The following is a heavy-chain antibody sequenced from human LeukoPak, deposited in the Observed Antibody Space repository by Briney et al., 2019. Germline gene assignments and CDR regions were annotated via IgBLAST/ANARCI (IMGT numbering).Heavy chain of an antibody. CDR1: GFTFSSYD. CDR3: ARDFDSGTFDY. CDR2: IWYDGSNK. D-gene: IGHD3-9*01. J-gene: IGHJ4*02. Sequence: GGSLRLSCAASGFTFSSYDMDWVRQAPGKGLEWVAVIWYDGSNKYYADSVKGRFTISRDNSKNTLYLQMNSLRAEDTAVYYCARDFDSGTFDYWGQGTLVTVSS. V-gene: IGHV3-33*01.